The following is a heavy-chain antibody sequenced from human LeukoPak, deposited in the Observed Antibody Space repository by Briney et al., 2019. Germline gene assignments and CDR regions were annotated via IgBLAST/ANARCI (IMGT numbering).Heavy chain of an antibody. CDR1: GFTFSTYA. Sequence: GGSLRLSCAASGFTFSTYAMSWVRQAPGKGLEWVSSISGSGGGTYYADSVKGRFTISSDNSKNTLYLQMNSLRAEDTAVYYCAKDDASLGVRDTYYYDSSGYPRNAFDIWGQGTMVTVSS. CDR2: ISGSGGGT. D-gene: IGHD3-22*01. J-gene: IGHJ3*02. CDR3: AKDDASLGVRDTYYYDSSGYPRNAFDI. V-gene: IGHV3-23*01.